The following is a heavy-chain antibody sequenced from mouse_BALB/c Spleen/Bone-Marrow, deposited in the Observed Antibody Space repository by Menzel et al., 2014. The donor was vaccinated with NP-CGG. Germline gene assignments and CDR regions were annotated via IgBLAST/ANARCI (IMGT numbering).Heavy chain of an antibody. Sequence: EVQLQQSGAELVKPGASVKVSCTASGFNIKDSYMHWVKQRPEQGLEWTGRIDPANVNTKYDPKFQGKATITVDPSSNTAYLQLSSLTSEDTAVYYCARRGDRYGAWFPYWGQGTLVTVSA. J-gene: IGHJ3*01. CDR1: GFNIKDSY. V-gene: IGHV14-3*02. CDR2: IDPANVNT. CDR3: ARRGDRYGAWFPY. D-gene: IGHD2-14*01.